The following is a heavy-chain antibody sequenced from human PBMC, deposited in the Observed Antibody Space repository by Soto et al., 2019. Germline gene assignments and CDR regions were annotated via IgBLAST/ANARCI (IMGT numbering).Heavy chain of an antibody. Sequence: ASETLSLTCTVSGGSISSYYWSWIRQPPGKGLEWIGYIYYSGSTNYNPSLKSRVTISVDTSKNQFSLKPSSVTAADTAVYYCAHGGSSSLVRGYSGYDFGGFDYWGQGTQVTVSS. J-gene: IGHJ4*02. D-gene: IGHD5-12*01. V-gene: IGHV4-59*01. CDR2: IYYSGST. CDR3: AHGGSSSLVRGYSGYDFGGFDY. CDR1: GGSISSYY.